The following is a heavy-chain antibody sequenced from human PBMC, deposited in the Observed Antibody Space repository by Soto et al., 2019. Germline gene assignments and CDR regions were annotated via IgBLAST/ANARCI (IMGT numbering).Heavy chain of an antibody. CDR3: ARGTYGSGSLHYYYGMDV. J-gene: IGHJ6*02. V-gene: IGHV3-7*03. CDR1: GFTFSSYW. Sequence: GGSLRLSCAASGFTFSSYWMSWVRQAPGKGLEWVANIKQDGSEKYYVDSVKGRFTISRDNAKNSLYLQMNSLSAEDTAVYYCARGTYGSGSLHYYYGMDVWGQGTTVTVSS. D-gene: IGHD3-10*01. CDR2: IKQDGSEK.